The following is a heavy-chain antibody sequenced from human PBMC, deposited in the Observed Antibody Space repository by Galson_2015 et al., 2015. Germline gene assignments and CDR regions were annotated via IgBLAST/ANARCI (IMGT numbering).Heavy chain of an antibody. J-gene: IGHJ4*02. D-gene: IGHD6-13*01. CDR2: IGTAGDT. V-gene: IGHV3-13*01. Sequence: SLRLSCAASGFTFSSYDMHWVRRATGKGLEWVSAIGTAGDTYYPGSVKGRFTISRENAKNSLYLQMNSLRAGDTAVYYCARGPHYLGIAAAEGTTGTPFDYWGQGTLVTVSS. CDR1: GFTFSSYD. CDR3: ARGPHYLGIAAAEGTTGTPFDY.